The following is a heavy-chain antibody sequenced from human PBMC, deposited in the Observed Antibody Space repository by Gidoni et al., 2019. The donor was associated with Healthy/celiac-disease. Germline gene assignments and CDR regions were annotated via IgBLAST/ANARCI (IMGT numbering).Heavy chain of an antibody. J-gene: IGHJ4*02. CDR3: AKDRYYYDSSGWDY. CDR2: ISGSGGST. CDR1: GFTFSSYA. V-gene: IGHV3-23*01. Sequence: EVQLLESGGGLVQPGGSLRLSCAASGFTFSSYAMSWVRQAPGKGLEGVSAISGSGGSTYYADSVKGRFTISRDNTKNTLYLQMNSRIAEDTAVYYCAKDRYYYDSSGWDYWGQGTLVTVSS. D-gene: IGHD3-22*01.